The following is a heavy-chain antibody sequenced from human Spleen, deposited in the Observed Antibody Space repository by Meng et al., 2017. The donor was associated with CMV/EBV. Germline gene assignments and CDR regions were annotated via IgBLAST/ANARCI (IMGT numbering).Heavy chain of an antibody. CDR2: ITGDSNTI. J-gene: IGHJ4*02. V-gene: IGHV3-11*04. CDR3: VRDLFLRVAGTLDY. D-gene: IGHD6-19*01. Sequence: GESLKISCAASGFTFSDFYMSWIRQAPGKGLEFISFITGDSNTIYYADSVKGRFTISRDNSKNTLYLQMNSLRAEDTAVYYCVRDLFLRVAGTLDYWGQGTLVTVPQ. CDR1: GFTFSDFY.